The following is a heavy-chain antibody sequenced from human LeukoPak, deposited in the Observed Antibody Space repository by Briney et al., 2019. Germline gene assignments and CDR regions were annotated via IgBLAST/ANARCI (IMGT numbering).Heavy chain of an antibody. Sequence: GESLKISCKGSGYKFLNYWIGWVRQMPGKGLEWMGIIYPGDSDTRYSPSFQGQVTISADKSITTAYLQWSSLKASDTAMYYCASLGVYSSGWEFDYWGQGTLVTVSS. CDR2: IYPGDSDT. J-gene: IGHJ4*02. CDR1: GYKFLNYW. CDR3: ASLGVYSSGWEFDY. D-gene: IGHD6-19*01. V-gene: IGHV5-51*01.